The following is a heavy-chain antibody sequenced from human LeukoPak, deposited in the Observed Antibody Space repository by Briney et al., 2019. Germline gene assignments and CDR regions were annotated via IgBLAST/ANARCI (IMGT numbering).Heavy chain of an antibody. CDR2: IYYSGST. J-gene: IGHJ3*02. CDR1: GGSISSYY. Sequence: PSETLSLTFTVSGGSISSYYWSWIRQPPGKGLEWIGYIYYSGSTNYNPSLKSRVTISVDTSKNQFSLKLSSVTAADTAVYYCAGRTYYYDSSASNAFDIWGQGTMVTVSS. D-gene: IGHD3-22*01. V-gene: IGHV4-59*08. CDR3: AGRTYYYDSSASNAFDI.